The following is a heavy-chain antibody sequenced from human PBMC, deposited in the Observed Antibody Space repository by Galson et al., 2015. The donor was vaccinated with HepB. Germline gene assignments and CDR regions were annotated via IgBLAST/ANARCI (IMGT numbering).Heavy chain of an antibody. D-gene: IGHD3-3*01. CDR2: IIPIFGTA. CDR1: GGTFSSYA. Sequence: SVKVSCKTSGGTFSSYAISWVRQALGQGLEWMGGIIPIFGTANYAQKFQGRVTITADESTSTAYMELSSLRSEDTAVYYCARQFWSGLGPDYYYYYGMDVWGQGTTVTVSS. CDR3: ARQFWSGLGPDYYYYYGMDV. J-gene: IGHJ6*02. V-gene: IGHV1-69*13.